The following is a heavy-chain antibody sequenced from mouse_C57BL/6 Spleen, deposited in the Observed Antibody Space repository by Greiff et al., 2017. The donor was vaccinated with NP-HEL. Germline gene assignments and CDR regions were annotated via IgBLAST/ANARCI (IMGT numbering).Heavy chain of an antibody. Sequence: VQLQQSGAELVMPGASVKLSCKASGYTFTSYWMHWVKQRPGQGLEWIGEIDPSDSYTNYNQKFKGKSTLTVDKSSSTAYMQLSSLTSEDSAVYDCARGGDTTVVFDYWGQGTTLTVSS. D-gene: IGHD1-1*01. J-gene: IGHJ2*01. CDR3: ARGGDTTVVFDY. CDR1: GYTFTSYW. CDR2: IDPSDSYT. V-gene: IGHV1-69*01.